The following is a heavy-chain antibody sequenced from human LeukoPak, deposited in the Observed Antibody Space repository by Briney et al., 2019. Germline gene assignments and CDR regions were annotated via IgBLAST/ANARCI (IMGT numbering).Heavy chain of an antibody. D-gene: IGHD1-1*01. J-gene: IGHJ4*02. Sequence: GGSLRLSCTASGFPFSDYSMNWVRQAPGKGLEWISYIGIDSGNTKYGDSVRGRFTVSADNAKNSLFLQMNSLRVEDTAVYYCARDHNYAFDNWGQGTLVSVSP. CDR1: GFPFSDYS. CDR3: ARDHNYAFDN. CDR2: IGIDSGNT. V-gene: IGHV3-48*04.